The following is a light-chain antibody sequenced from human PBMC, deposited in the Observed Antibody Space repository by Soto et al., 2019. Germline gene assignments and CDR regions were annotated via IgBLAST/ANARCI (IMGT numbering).Light chain of an antibody. CDR1: SSDVGGYYS. CDR2: DVT. V-gene: IGLV2-14*01. J-gene: IGLJ1*01. CDR3: SSYTSSSTDV. Sequence: QSALTQPASVSGSPGQSITISCTGTSSDVGGYYSVSWYQQHPGKAPKLMIYDVTNRPSGVSNRFSGPKSGNTASLTISGLQAEDEADYYCSSYTSSSTDVFGPGTKLTVL.